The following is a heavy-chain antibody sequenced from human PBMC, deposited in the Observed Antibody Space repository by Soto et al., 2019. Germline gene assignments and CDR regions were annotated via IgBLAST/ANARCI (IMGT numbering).Heavy chain of an antibody. D-gene: IGHD4-17*01. CDR3: ARQPYGGPYYFDY. J-gene: IGHJ4*02. CDR1: GGSISSYY. Sequence: PSETLSLTCTVSGGSISSYYWSWIRQPPGKGLEWIGYIYYSGSTNYNPSLKSRVTISVDTSKNQFSLKLSSVTAADTAVYYCARQPYGGPYYFDYWGQGTLVTVSS. V-gene: IGHV4-59*08. CDR2: IYYSGST.